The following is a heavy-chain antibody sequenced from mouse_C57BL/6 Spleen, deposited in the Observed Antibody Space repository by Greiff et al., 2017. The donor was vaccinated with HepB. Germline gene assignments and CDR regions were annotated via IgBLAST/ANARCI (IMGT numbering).Heavy chain of an antibody. Sequence: QVQLQQPGAELMRPGSSVKLSCKASGYTFTSYWMHWVKQRPIQGLEWIGNIDPSDSETHYNQKFKDKATLTVDKSSSTAYMQLSSLTSEDSAVYYYARNSNYLPLYAMDYWGQGTSVTVSS. V-gene: IGHV1-52*01. CDR1: GYTFTSYW. CDR3: ARNSNYLPLYAMDY. J-gene: IGHJ4*01. CDR2: IDPSDSET. D-gene: IGHD2-5*01.